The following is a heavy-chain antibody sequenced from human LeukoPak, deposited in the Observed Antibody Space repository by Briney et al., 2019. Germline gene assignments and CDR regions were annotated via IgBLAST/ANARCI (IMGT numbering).Heavy chain of an antibody. D-gene: IGHD5-24*01. Sequence: GGSLRLSCAASGFTFSRYWMSWVRQAPGKGLEWVANIKKDGSEKHYVDSVKGRFTISRDNAKNSLYLQMNSLRAEDTAVYYCARDGIETVSGYFDLWGRGTLVTVSS. CDR2: IKKDGSEK. V-gene: IGHV3-7*01. CDR3: ARDGIETVSGYFDL. J-gene: IGHJ2*01. CDR1: GFTFSRYW.